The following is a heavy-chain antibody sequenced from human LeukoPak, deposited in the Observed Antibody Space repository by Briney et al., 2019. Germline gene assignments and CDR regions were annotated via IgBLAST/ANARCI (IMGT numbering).Heavy chain of an antibody. CDR2: IWPDGTIQ. CDR3: ARHNHGWGRDF. CDR1: GFIFSYYC. V-gene: IGHV3-33*01. Sequence: GRSLRLSCAASGFIFSYYCMHWVRQPPGKGLEWLAFIWPDGTIQYYADPVKGRITISRVNYNHTLYMQLSGPTAADSAFYYCARHNHGWGRDFWGQGAQVTVS. D-gene: IGHD6-19*01. J-gene: IGHJ4*02.